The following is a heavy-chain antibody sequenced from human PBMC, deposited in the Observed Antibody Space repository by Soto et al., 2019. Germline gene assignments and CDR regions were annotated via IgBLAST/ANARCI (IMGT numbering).Heavy chain of an antibody. V-gene: IGHV1-3*05. CDR3: ARVPLRYYGMDV. CDR2: INAGNGNT. Sequence: QVQLVQSGAEEKKPGASVKVSCKASGYTFTSYAMHWVRQAPGQRLEWMGWINAGNGNTKYSQKFQGRVTITRDTSASTAYMELSSLRSEDTAVYYCARVPLRYYGMDVWGQGTTVTVSS. J-gene: IGHJ6*02. CDR1: GYTFTSYA. D-gene: IGHD5-12*01.